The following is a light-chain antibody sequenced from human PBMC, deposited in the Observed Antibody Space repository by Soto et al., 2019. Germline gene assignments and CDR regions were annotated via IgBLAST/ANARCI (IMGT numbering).Light chain of an antibody. CDR2: GAS. J-gene: IGKJ1*01. CDR1: QSVSSSY. CDR3: QQYNNWPPWT. Sequence: EIVLTQSPGTLSLSPGERATLSCRASQSVSSSYLAWYQQKPGQAPRLLIYGASSRATGIPARFSGSGSGTEFTLAISSLQSEDFAVYYCQQYNNWPPWTFGQGTTVDIK. V-gene: IGKV3-15*01.